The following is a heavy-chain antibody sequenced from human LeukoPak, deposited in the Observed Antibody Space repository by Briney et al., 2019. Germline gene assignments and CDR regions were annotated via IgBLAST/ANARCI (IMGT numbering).Heavy chain of an antibody. CDR3: ARLGYDFWSGYPSAGWFDP. CDR1: GGSISSYY. D-gene: IGHD3-3*01. CDR2: IYTSGST. J-gene: IGHJ5*02. V-gene: IGHV4-4*07. Sequence: SETLSLTCTVSGGSISSYYWSWIRQPAGKGLEWIGRIYTSGSTNYNPSLKSRVTMSVGTSKNQFSLKLSSVTAADTAVYYCARLGYDFWSGYPSAGWFDPWGQGTLVTVSS.